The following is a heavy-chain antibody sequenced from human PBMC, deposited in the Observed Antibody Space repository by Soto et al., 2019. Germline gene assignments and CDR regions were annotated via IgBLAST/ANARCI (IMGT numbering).Heavy chain of an antibody. J-gene: IGHJ4*02. D-gene: IGHD6-19*01. CDR2: ISAYNGNT. CDR3: ARDSSGWYSFGY. V-gene: IGHV1-18*01. Sequence: ASVKVSCKASGYTFTRYGISWVRQAPGQGLEWMGWISAYNGNTNYAQKLQGRVTMTTDTSTSTAYMELRSLRSDDTAVYYCARDSSGWYSFGYWGQGTLVTVSS. CDR1: GYTFTRYG.